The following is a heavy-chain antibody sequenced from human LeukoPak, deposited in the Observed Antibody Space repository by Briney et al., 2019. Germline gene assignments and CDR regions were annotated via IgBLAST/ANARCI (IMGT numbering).Heavy chain of an antibody. CDR1: GGSISSGGYY. CDR2: IYHSGST. CDR3: ARDGRPINSYYDSSGYYYPFDY. D-gene: IGHD3-22*01. Sequence: PSETLSLTCTVSGGSISSGGYYWSWIRQPPGKGLEWIGYIYHSGSTYYNPSLKSRVTISVDRSKNQFSLKLSSVTAADTAVYYCARDGRPINSYYDSSGYYYPFDYWGQGTLVTVSS. V-gene: IGHV4-30-2*01. J-gene: IGHJ4*02.